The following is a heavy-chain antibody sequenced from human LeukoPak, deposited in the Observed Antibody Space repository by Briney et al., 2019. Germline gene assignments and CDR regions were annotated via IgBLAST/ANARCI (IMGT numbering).Heavy chain of an antibody. J-gene: IGHJ4*02. CDR3: ARGKDHDFWNPFDH. Sequence: GGSLRLSCVASGFTLSKYAMNWVRQAPGKGLEWVSGIDGSGGRPPSADSVKGRFTISRDISKNTLYLQMDSLRAEDTAAYYCARGKDHDFWNPFDHWGQGTLVTVSS. CDR2: IDGSGGRP. D-gene: IGHD3-3*01. CDR1: GFTLSKYA. V-gene: IGHV3-23*01.